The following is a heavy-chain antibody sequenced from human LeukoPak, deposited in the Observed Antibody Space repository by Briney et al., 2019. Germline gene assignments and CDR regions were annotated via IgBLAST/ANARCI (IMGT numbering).Heavy chain of an antibody. J-gene: IGHJ4*02. D-gene: IGHD2-15*01. Sequence: PGGSLRLSCAASGFTFRSYGMSWVRQAPGKGLEWVSAISGSGDTTYYADSVKGRFTISRDNSKNTLNLQMNSLRADDTAIYYCAKCSRGGCYTPLDSWGQGTLVTVSS. CDR1: GFTFRSYG. V-gene: IGHV3-23*01. CDR2: ISGSGDTT. CDR3: AKCSRGGCYTPLDS.